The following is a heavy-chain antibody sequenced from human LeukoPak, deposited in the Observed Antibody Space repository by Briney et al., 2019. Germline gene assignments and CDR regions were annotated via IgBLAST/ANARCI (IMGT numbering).Heavy chain of an antibody. CDR1: GFTFSNYW. J-gene: IGHJ4*02. CDR2: INQDGSEK. CDR3: ARDRGGTDDFWSGYYTGYFDY. V-gene: IGHV3-7*01. D-gene: IGHD3-3*01. Sequence: GGSLRLSCAASGFTFSNYWMSWVRQAPGKGLEWVAHINQDGSEKYFVDSVKGRFTISRENAKNSLYLQMNSLRAEATAVFYCARDRGGTDDFWSGYYTGYFDYWGQGTLVTVSS.